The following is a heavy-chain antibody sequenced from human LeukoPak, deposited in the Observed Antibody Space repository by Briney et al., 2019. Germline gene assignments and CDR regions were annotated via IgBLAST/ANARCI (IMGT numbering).Heavy chain of an antibody. J-gene: IGHJ3*02. CDR2: IYYSGST. CDR1: GGSISSYY. V-gene: IGHV4-59*01. CDR3: ARGRGIVVLFDI. Sequence: SETLSLTCTVSGGSISSYYWSWIRQPPGKGLEWIGYIYYSGSTNYNPSLKSRVTISVDTSKNQFSLKLSSVTAADTAVYYCARGRGIVVLFDIWAKGQWSPSLQ. D-gene: IGHD2-21*01.